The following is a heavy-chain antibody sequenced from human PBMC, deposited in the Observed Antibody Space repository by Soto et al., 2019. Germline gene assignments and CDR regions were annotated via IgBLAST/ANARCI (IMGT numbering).Heavy chain of an antibody. Sequence: QVQLVQSGAEVKKPGSSVKVSCKVSGGTFSSYIVNWVRQAPGQGLEWMGRIIPFGSITNYAQRYEGRVTFTADKSATTAYMELNSLTSEDTAVYFCTRDKALNKAAIGMAYWGQGTLVTVSS. J-gene: IGHJ4*02. CDR3: TRDKALNKAAIGMAY. CDR1: GGTFSSYI. CDR2: IIPFGSIT. D-gene: IGHD6-25*01. V-gene: IGHV1-69*04.